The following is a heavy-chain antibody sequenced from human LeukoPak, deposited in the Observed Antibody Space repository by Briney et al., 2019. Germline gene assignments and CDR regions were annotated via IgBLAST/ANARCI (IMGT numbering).Heavy chain of an antibody. CDR2: IASYSGNT. V-gene: IGHV1-18*01. J-gene: IGHJ4*02. D-gene: IGHD3-10*01. Sequence: ASVKVSCKASGYTFTSYGISWVRQAPSKELEWMGCIASYSGNTKYAQNLQGRVTMTTDTSTSTAYMELRSLRSDDTAVYYCARGDYYGSLGYFDYWGQGTLVTVSS. CDR3: ARGDYYGSLGYFDY. CDR1: GYTFTSYG.